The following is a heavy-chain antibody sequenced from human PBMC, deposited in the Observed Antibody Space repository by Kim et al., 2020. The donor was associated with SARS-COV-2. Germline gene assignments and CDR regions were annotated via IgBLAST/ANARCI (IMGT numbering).Heavy chain of an antibody. CDR1: GGSISSSSYY. D-gene: IGHD6-19*01. CDR3: ARHSGPGGWYYFDY. CDR2: IYYSGST. V-gene: IGHV4-39*01. J-gene: IGHJ4*02. Sequence: SETLSLTCTVSGGSISSSSYYWGWIRQPPGKGLEWIGSIYYSGSTYYNPSLKSRVTISVDTSKNQFSLKLSSVTAADTAVYYCARHSGPGGWYYFDYWGQGTLVTVSS.